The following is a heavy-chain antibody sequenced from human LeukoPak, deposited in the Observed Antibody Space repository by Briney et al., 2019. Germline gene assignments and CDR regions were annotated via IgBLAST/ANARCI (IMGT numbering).Heavy chain of an antibody. V-gene: IGHV3-30*04. CDR3: ARESGFMMVGEINADNWFDP. Sequence: GRSLRLSCSGAGFTFRDSAFHWVRQALGKGLEWVAVISDDGSKRFYADSVKGRFTISRDNSRDTLYLHMQTLRPEDSAVYYCARESGFMMVGEINADNWFDPWGQGTPVTVSS. CDR1: GFTFRDSA. D-gene: IGHD3-3*01. J-gene: IGHJ5*02. CDR2: ISDDGSKR.